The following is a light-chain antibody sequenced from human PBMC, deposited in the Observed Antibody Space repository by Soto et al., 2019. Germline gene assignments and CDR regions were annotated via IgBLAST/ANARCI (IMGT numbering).Light chain of an antibody. CDR1: QTISSW. V-gene: IGKV1-39*01. CDR3: QLSNNVWT. Sequence: DIQMTQSPSTLSGSVGDRVTITCRASQTISSWLAWYQQKPGKAPKLLIYSASTLQSGVPSRFSAGGSGTDFTLTITSLQPEDSATYYCQLSNNVWTFGQGTKVEIK. J-gene: IGKJ1*01. CDR2: SAS.